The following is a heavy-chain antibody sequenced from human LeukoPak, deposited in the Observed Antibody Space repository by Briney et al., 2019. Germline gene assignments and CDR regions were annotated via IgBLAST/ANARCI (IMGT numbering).Heavy chain of an antibody. CDR1: GGSISSGGYY. Sequence: SETLSLTCTVSGGSISSGGYYWSWLRQHPGKGLEWLGYIYYSGSTYYNPSLKSRVTISVDTSKNQFSLKLSSVTAADTAVYYCARSFGGANTTEPFDYWGQGTLVTVSS. D-gene: IGHD3-16*01. J-gene: IGHJ4*02. V-gene: IGHV4-31*03. CDR3: ARSFGGANTTEPFDY. CDR2: IYYSGST.